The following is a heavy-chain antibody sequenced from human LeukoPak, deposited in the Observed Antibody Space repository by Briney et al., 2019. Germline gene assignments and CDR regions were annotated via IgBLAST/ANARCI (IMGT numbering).Heavy chain of an antibody. J-gene: IGHJ4*02. D-gene: IGHD3-9*01. V-gene: IGHV5-51*01. CDR3: ARQDYYILTGYYKGPFDY. CDR1: GYNFTSYW. CDR2: LYPGDSDT. Sequence: GESLKISCKGSGYNFTSYWIGWVRQMPGKGLEWMGILYPGDSDTRYSPSFQGQVTIPADKSISTAYLQWSSLMASDTAMYYGARQDYYILTGYYKGPFDYWGQGTLVTVSS.